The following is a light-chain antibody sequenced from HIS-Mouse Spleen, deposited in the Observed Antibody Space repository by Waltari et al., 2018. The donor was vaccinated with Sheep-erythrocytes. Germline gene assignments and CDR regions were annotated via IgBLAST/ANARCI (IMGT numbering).Light chain of an antibody. Sequence: QSALTQPPSVSGSPGQSVTISCTGTSSDVGSYNRVSGYQQPPGTAPKLMIYEVSNRPAGVPDLFSGSKSGTTASLTISGLQAEDEADYYCSLYTSSSTLVFGGGTKLTVL. CDR1: SSDVGSYNR. CDR3: SLYTSSSTLV. V-gene: IGLV2-18*01. CDR2: EVS. J-gene: IGLJ2*01.